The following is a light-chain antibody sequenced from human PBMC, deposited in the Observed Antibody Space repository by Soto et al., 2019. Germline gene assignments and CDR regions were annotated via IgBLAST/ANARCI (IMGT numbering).Light chain of an antibody. V-gene: IGLV3-1*01. Sequence: SYELTQPPSVSVSPGQTASITCSGDKLGDKYARWYQQKPGQSPGVVISQDTKRPSGIPERFSGSNSGNTATLTIGGTQAMDEADYYCQAWDSRTVVFGGGTKLTVL. CDR2: QDT. J-gene: IGLJ2*01. CDR3: QAWDSRTVV. CDR1: KLGDKY.